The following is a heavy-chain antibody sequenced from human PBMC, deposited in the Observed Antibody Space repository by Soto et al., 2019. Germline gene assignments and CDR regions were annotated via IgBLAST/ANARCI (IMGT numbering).Heavy chain of an antibody. D-gene: IGHD6-19*01. CDR1: GFTFSSYS. V-gene: IGHV3-48*01. CDR3: ARDRSRGIAVAPTDWYFDL. Sequence: EVQLVESGGGLVQPGGSLRLSCAASGFTFSSYSMNWVRQAPGKGLEWVSYISSSSSTIYYADSAKGRFTISRDNAKNSLYLQMNSLRAEDTAVYYCARDRSRGIAVAPTDWYFDLWGRGTLVTVSS. CDR2: ISSSSSTI. J-gene: IGHJ2*01.